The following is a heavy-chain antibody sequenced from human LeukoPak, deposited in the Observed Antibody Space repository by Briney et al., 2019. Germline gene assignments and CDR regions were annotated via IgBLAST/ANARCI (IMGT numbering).Heavy chain of an antibody. V-gene: IGHV4-59*01. CDR2: IYYSGSA. CDR3: ARVRALSFYDSSGDLYYFDY. Sequence: SETLSLTCTVSGVSISSYYWTWIRQPPGKGLEWIGYIYYSGSANYNPSLKSRVTISVDMSKNQFSLKLSSVTAADTAVFYCARVRALSFYDSSGDLYYFDYWGQGTLVTVSS. D-gene: IGHD3-22*01. J-gene: IGHJ4*02. CDR1: GVSISSYY.